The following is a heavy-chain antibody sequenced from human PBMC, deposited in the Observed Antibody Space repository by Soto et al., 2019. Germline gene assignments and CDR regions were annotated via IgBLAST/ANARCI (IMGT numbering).Heavy chain of an antibody. D-gene: IGHD2-15*01. CDR1: GFSLYPYF. V-gene: IGHV3-23*01. J-gene: IGHJ4*02. Sequence: PGGAPRLSRVASGFSLYPYFMALGRPAPGKGLEWVAAIRSNTAVTHYTDSMRDRFTISRVNSANTIFLQMNSLRVEDSAVYFCAKASDGGWPYYFDSWGQGALVTVSS. CDR2: IRSNTAVT. CDR3: AKASDGGWPYYFDS.